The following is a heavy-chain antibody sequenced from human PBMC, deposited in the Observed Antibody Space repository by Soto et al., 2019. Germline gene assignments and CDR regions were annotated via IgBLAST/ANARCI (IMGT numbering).Heavy chain of an antibody. D-gene: IGHD4-17*01. CDR3: ARQYYYGDYERVRFDP. CDR1: GGSISSYY. Sequence: PSETLSLTCTVSGGSISSYYWSWIRQPPGKGLEWIGYIYYSGSTNYNPSLKSRVTISVDTSKNQFSLKLSSVTAADTAVYYCARQYYYGDYERVRFDPWGQGNLVTVSS. V-gene: IGHV4-59*08. J-gene: IGHJ5*02. CDR2: IYYSGST.